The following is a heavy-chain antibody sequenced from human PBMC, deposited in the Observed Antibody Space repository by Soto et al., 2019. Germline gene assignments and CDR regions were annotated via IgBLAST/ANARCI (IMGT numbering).Heavy chain of an antibody. D-gene: IGHD3-22*01. CDR3: AREWGYYYDSSGYYLLGAFDI. CDR1: GGTLSSYA. Sequence: SVKVSCQGCGGTLSSYAISWVRQAPGQGLEWMGGIIPIVGTANYAQKFQGRVTITADESTSTAYMELSSMRSEDTAVYYCAREWGYYYDSSGYYLLGAFDIWGQGTMVTVSS. V-gene: IGHV1-69*13. CDR2: IIPIVGTA. J-gene: IGHJ3*02.